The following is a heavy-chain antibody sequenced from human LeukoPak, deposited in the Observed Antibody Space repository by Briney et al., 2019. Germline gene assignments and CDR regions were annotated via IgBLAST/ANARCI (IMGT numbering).Heavy chain of an antibody. V-gene: IGHV1-2*02. CDR3: AMAYGSGSYYFDY. CDR1: GYTFTGYY. Sequence: ASVKVYCKASGYTFTGYYMRWVRQAPGQGLEWMGWINPNSGGTNYAQKFQGRVTMTRDTSISTAYMELSRLRSDDTAVYYCAMAYGSGSYYFDYWGQGTLVTVSS. CDR2: INPNSGGT. D-gene: IGHD3-10*01. J-gene: IGHJ4*02.